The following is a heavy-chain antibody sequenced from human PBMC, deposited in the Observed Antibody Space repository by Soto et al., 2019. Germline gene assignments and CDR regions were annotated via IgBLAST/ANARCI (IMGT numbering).Heavy chain of an antibody. CDR1: GGTFSSYA. CDR2: IIPIFGTA. D-gene: IGHD2-15*01. CDR3: ARGHCSGGSCYRTLFDY. V-gene: IGHV1-69*13. Sequence: SVKVSCKASGGTFSSYAISWVRQAPGQGLEWMGGIIPIFGTANYAQKFQGRVTITADESTSTAYMELSSLRSEDTAVYYCARGHCSGGSCYRTLFDYWGQGTLVTVSS. J-gene: IGHJ4*02.